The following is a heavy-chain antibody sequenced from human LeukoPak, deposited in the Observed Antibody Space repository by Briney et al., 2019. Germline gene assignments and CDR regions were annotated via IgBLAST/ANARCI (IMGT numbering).Heavy chain of an antibody. CDR1: GISFSNYW. D-gene: IGHD3-10*02. CDR2: TNLHGTAV. J-gene: IGHJ4*02. Sequence: PGGSLRLSCAVSGISFSNYWMHWVRQAPGKGLVWVARTNLHGTAVDYADSVKGRFTISRDNSKNMLFLEMNSLRAEDTAVYYCASAYTYVRLGDHWGQGTLVTVSP. V-gene: IGHV3-74*01. CDR3: ASAYTYVRLGDH.